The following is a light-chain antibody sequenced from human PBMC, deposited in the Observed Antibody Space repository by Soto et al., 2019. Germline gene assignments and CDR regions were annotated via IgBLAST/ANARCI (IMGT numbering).Light chain of an antibody. J-gene: IGKJ5*01. CDR3: QQHGGSPPFT. CDR2: GAS. CDR1: ESVSSSY. Sequence: IVLSKSPGTLSLSPGERATLSCRASESVSSSYLAWYQQKPGQAPRLLIYGASNRATGIPDRFSGSGSGTDFTLTISRLEPEDFAVFYCQQHGGSPPFTFGQGTRLEIK. V-gene: IGKV3-20*01.